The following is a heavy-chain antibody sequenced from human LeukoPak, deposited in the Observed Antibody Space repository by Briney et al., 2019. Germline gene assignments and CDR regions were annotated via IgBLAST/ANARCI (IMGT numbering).Heavy chain of an antibody. J-gene: IGHJ4*02. CDR2: ISSSGSTI. V-gene: IGHV3-11*01. CDR1: GFTFGDYY. Sequence: PGGSLRLSCAASGFTFGDYYMSWIRQAPGKGLEWVSYISSSGSTIYYADSVKGRFTISRDNAKNSLYLQMNSPRAEDTAVYYCARDLDFSYYFDYWGQGTLVTVSS. CDR3: ARDLDFSYYFDY. D-gene: IGHD6-6*01.